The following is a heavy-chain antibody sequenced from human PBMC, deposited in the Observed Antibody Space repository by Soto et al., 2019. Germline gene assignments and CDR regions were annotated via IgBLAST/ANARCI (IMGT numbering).Heavy chain of an antibody. V-gene: IGHV1-8*01. Sequence: QVQLVQSGAEVKKPGASVKVSCKASGYTFSDHDINWVRQASGQGPEWLGWMNPNSGDTGYAQNFQGRVTMTRDTSKRTAYMELSSLRSEDTSVYYCARVGDNGNDDYFDYWCHGTLVTVSS. D-gene: IGHD1-1*01. CDR1: GYTFSDHD. CDR2: MNPNSGDT. CDR3: ARVGDNGNDDYFDY. J-gene: IGHJ4*01.